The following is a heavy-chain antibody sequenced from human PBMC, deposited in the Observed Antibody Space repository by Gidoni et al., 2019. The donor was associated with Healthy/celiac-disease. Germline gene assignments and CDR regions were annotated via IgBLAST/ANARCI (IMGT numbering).Heavy chain of an antibody. D-gene: IGHD6-13*01. J-gene: IGHJ4*01. CDR2: IYTRGST. V-gene: IGHV4-61*02. Sequence: QVQLQESGPGLVKPSQTLSLTCTVSGGSISSGSYYWSWIRQPAGKGLEWIGRIYTRGSTNYNPSLKSRVTISVDTSKNQFSLKLSSVTAADTAVYYCAREPYSSSWYYFDYWGQGTLVTVSS. CDR3: AREPYSSSWYYFDY. CDR1: GGSISSGSYY.